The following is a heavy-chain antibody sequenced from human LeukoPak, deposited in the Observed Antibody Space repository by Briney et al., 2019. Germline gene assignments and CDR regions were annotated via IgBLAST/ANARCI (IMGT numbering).Heavy chain of an antibody. J-gene: IGHJ4*02. CDR1: GGTFSSYA. CDR2: FIPIFGTA. V-gene: IGHV1-69*13. D-gene: IGHD4-17*01. CDR3: ARPPIYGDYYYFDY. Sequence: ASVKVSCKASGGTFSSYAISWVRQAPGQGLEWMGGFIPIFGTANYAQKFQGRVTITADESTSTAYMELSSLRSEDTAVYYCARPPIYGDYYYFDYWGQGTLVTVSS.